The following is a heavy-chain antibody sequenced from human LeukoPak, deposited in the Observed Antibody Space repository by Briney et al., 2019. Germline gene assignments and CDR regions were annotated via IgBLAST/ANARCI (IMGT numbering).Heavy chain of an antibody. V-gene: IGHV1-69*13. Sequence: SVKVSCKASGGTFSSYAISWVRQAPGQGLEWMGGIIPIFGTANYAQKFQGRVTITADESTSTAYMELSSLRSEDTAVYHCARGGYYGSGRRNAFDIWGQGTMVTVSS. CDR3: ARGGYYGSGRRNAFDI. CDR2: IIPIFGTA. D-gene: IGHD3-10*01. CDR1: GGTFSSYA. J-gene: IGHJ3*02.